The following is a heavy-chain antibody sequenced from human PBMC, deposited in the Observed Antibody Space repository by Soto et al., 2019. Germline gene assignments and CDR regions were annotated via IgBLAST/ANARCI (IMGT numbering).Heavy chain of an antibody. D-gene: IGHD2-8*01. Sequence: QVQLVQSGAELKKHGASVRVSGKPSGYTFTDLYIHWGRQAPGQGLEWMGCGDPRSGDRRQTQKFQGRVTMGRDTSTSTVYMELNSRTSDDTAVYYCARANDGPLAYWGHRTLVNVSS. CDR3: ARANDGPLAY. CDR1: GYTFTDLY. J-gene: IGHJ4*01. CDR2: GDPRSGDR. V-gene: IGHV1-2*02.